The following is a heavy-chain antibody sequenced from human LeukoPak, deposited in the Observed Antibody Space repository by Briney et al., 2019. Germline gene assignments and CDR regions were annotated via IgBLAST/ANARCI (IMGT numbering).Heavy chain of an antibody. V-gene: IGHV4-4*07. D-gene: IGHD6-19*01. J-gene: IGHJ6*03. CDR3: ARDRGSSGWGYYYYYMDV. CDR1: GGSISSYY. CDR2: IYTSGCT. Sequence: PSETLSLTCTVSGGSISSYYWSWIRQPAGKGLEWIGRIYTSGCTNYNPSLKSRVTMSVDTSKNQFSLKLSSVTAADTAVYYCARDRGSSGWGYYYYYMDVWGKGTTVTVSS.